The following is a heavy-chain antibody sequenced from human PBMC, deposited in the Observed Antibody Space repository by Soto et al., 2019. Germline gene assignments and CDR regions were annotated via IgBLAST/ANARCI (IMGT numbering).Heavy chain of an antibody. CDR2: ISYDGSNK. Sequence: LRLSCAASGFTFSSYGMHWVRQAPGKGLEWVAVISYDGSNKYYADSVKGRFTISRDNSKNTLYLQMNSLRAEDTAVYYCAKDRSQQWLEYYFDYWGQGTLVTVSS. D-gene: IGHD6-19*01. CDR1: GFTFSSYG. V-gene: IGHV3-30*18. CDR3: AKDRSQQWLEYYFDY. J-gene: IGHJ4*02.